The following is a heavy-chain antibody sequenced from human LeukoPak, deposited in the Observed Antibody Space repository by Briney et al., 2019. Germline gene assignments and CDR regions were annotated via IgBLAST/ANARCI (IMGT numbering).Heavy chain of an antibody. D-gene: IGHD4-23*01. CDR3: ARDHGGNPKNPYYFDY. V-gene: IGHV1-46*01. Sequence: GASVKVSCKASGYTFTGYYIHWVRQAPGQGLEWMGIINPSGGSTSYAQKFQGRVTMTRDMSTSTVYMELSSLRSEDTAVYYCARDHGGNPKNPYYFDYWGQGTLVTVSS. CDR1: GYTFTGYY. CDR2: INPSGGST. J-gene: IGHJ4*02.